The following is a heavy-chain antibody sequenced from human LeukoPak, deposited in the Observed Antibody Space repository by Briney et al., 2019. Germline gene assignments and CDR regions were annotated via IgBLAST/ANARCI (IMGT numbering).Heavy chain of an antibody. CDR2: INHSGST. CDR1: GGSFSGYY. Sequence: PSETLSLTCAVYGGSFSGYYWSWIRPPPGKGLEWIGEINHSGSTNYNPSLKSRVTISVDTSKNQFSLKLSSVTAADTAVYYCATNPYYYDSSGSDYWGQGTLVTVSS. CDR3: ATNPYYYDSSGSDY. V-gene: IGHV4-34*01. D-gene: IGHD3-22*01. J-gene: IGHJ4*02.